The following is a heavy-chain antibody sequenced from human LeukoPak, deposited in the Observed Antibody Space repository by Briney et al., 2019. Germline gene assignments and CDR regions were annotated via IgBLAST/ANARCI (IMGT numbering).Heavy chain of an antibody. CDR3: ARGGIQSTVAAFDY. V-gene: IGHV3-64*01. Sequence: GGSLRLSCAASGFTFSHYAMHWVRQAPGKGLEYVSTISTNGGITYYANSVKGRFTISRDNSKNTLCLQMGSLRADDMAVYYCARGGIQSTVAAFDYWGQGTLVTVSS. CDR2: ISTNGGIT. D-gene: IGHD4-23*01. CDR1: GFTFSHYA. J-gene: IGHJ4*02.